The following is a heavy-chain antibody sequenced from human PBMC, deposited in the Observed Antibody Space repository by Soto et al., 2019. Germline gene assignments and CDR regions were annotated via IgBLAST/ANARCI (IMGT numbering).Heavy chain of an antibody. CDR3: SRDATTGYSAAGDY. J-gene: IGHJ4*02. CDR1: GFTFSSYW. CDR2: INNDGSSR. Sequence: GGSLRLSCAASGFTFSSYWMHWVRQSPGKGLMWVSRINNDGSSRGYADSVKGRFTISRDNAKNTLYLQVNSLRAEDTAVYYCSRDATTGYSAAGDYWGQGTLVTVPQ. D-gene: IGHD1-26*01. V-gene: IGHV3-74*01.